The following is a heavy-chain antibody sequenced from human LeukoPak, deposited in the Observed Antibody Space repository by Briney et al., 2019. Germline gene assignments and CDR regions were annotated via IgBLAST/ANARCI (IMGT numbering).Heavy chain of an antibody. J-gene: IGHJ6*03. CDR3: ARDHRGYCSSTSCYLQDYYYYYMDV. V-gene: IGHV3-48*01. CDR2: ISSSSSTI. D-gene: IGHD2-2*01. CDR1: GFTFSSYS. Sequence: GGSLRLSCAASGFTFSSYSMNWVRQAPGKGLEWVSYISSSSSTIYYADSVKGRFTISRDNAKNSLYLQMNSLRAEDTAVYYCARDHRGYCSSTSCYLQDYYYYYMDVWGKGTTVAVSS.